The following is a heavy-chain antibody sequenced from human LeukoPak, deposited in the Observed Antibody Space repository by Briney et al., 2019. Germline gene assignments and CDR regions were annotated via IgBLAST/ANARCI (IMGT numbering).Heavy chain of an antibody. CDR1: GGTFGSYA. D-gene: IGHD3-9*01. CDR3: ARGLAILTGSFYYYYGMDV. V-gene: IGHV1-69*04. J-gene: IGHJ6*02. Sequence: SVKVSCKASGGTFGSYAISWVRQAPGQGLEWMGRIIPILGIANYAQKFQGRVTITADKSTSTAYMELSSLRSEDTAVYYCARGLAILTGSFYYYYGMDVWGQGTTVTVSS. CDR2: IIPILGIA.